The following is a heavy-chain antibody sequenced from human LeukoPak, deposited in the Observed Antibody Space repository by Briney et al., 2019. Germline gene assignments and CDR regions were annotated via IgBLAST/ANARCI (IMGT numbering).Heavy chain of an antibody. CDR3: ARGPAFGESSNPYGMDV. CDR2: IGTAGDT. Sequence: GGSLRLSCAASGFTFSSYDVHWVRQATGKGLEWVSAIGTAGDTYYPGSVKGRFTISRENAKNSLYLQMNSLRGGDTAVYYCARGPAFGESSNPYGMDVWGQGTTVTVSS. J-gene: IGHJ6*02. V-gene: IGHV3-13*04. D-gene: IGHD3-10*01. CDR1: GFTFSSYD.